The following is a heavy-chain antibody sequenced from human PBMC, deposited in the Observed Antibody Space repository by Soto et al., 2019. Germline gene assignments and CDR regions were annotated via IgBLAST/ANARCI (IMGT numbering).Heavy chain of an antibody. V-gene: IGHV2-70*01. CDR2: IDWDDDK. J-gene: IGHJ6*02. CDR1: GFSLSTSGMC. CDR3: ARIPSIAAAGPGYYYYYGMDV. Sequence: GSGPTLVNPTQTLTLTCTFSGFSLSTSGMCVSWIRQPPGKALEWLALIDWDDDKYYSTSLKTRLTIPKDTSKNQVVLTMTNMDPVDTATYYCARIPSIAAAGPGYYYYYGMDVWGQGTTVTVSS. D-gene: IGHD6-13*01.